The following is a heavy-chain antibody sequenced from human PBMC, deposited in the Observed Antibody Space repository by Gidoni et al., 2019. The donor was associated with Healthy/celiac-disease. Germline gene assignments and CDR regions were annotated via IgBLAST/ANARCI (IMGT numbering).Heavy chain of an antibody. CDR3: TRQRYCSGGSCYSLNWFDP. J-gene: IGHJ5*02. CDR1: GFTFSGSA. V-gene: IGHV3-73*02. D-gene: IGHD2-15*01. CDR2: IRSKANSYAT. Sequence: EVQLVESGGGLVQPGGSLKLSCAASGFTFSGSAMHWVRQASGKGLEWVGRIRSKANSYATAYAASVKGRFTISRDDSKNTAYLQMNSLKTEDTAVYYCTRQRYCSGGSCYSLNWFDPWGQGTLVTVSS.